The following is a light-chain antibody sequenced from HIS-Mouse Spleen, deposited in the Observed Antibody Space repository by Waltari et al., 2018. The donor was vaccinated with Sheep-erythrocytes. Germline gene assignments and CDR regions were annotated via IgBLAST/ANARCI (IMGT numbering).Light chain of an antibody. V-gene: IGLV2-11*01. J-gene: IGLJ1*01. CDR1: SSDVGGYNY. Sequence: QSALTQPRSVSGSPGQSVTISCTGTSSDVGGYNYVSWYQRHPGKAPKPLIYDVSKRPSGVPDRFSGSKSGDTASLTISGLQAEDEADYYCCSYAGSCNHVFAAGTKVTVL. CDR3: CSYAGSCNHV. CDR2: DVS.